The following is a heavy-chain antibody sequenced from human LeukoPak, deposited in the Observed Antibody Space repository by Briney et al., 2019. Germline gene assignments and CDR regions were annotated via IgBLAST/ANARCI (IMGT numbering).Heavy chain of an antibody. V-gene: IGHV4-39*07. Sequence: SETLSLTSTVSGGSISSSSYYWGWIRQPPGKGLEWIGSIYYSGSTYYNPSLKSRVTISVDTSKNQFSLKLSSVSAADTAVYYCASALGGYSYGFIGYWGQGTLVTVSS. D-gene: IGHD5-18*01. CDR1: GGSISSSSYY. CDR3: ASALGGYSYGFIGY. CDR2: IYYSGST. J-gene: IGHJ4*02.